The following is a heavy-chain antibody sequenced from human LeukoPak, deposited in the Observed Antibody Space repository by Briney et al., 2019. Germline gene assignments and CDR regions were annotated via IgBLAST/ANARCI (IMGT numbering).Heavy chain of an antibody. CDR3: ARLLFDYGGNSAFDY. V-gene: IGHV3-33*01. CDR1: GFTFSTYG. J-gene: IGHJ4*02. CDR2: IWYDGSNK. D-gene: IGHD4-23*01. Sequence: GKSLRLSCAASGFTFSTYGMHWVRQAPGKGLEWVAVIWYDGSNKYYADSVKGRFTISRDNSKNTLYLQMNSPTAEDTAVYYCARLLFDYGGNSAFDYWGQGTLVTVSS.